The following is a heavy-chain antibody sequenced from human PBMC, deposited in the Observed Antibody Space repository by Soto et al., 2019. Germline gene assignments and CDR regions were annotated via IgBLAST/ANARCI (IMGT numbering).Heavy chain of an antibody. D-gene: IGHD6-13*01. V-gene: IGHV4-39*01. Sequence: QLQLQESGPGLVKPSETLSLTCTVSGGSISSSSYYWGWIRQPPGKGLEWIGSIYYSGSTYYNPSLKSRVTISVDTSKNQFSLKLSSVTAADTAVYYCARRMYSSSWGIQHWGQGTLVTVSS. CDR1: GGSISSSSYY. CDR3: ARRMYSSSWGIQH. J-gene: IGHJ1*01. CDR2: IYYSGST.